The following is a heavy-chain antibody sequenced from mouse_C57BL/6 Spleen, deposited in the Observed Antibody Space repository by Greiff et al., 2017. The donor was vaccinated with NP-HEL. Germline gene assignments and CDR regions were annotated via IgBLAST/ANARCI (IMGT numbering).Heavy chain of an antibody. CDR3: ASGSRYYYAMGY. CDR1: GYTFTSYW. Sequence: VQLQQPGAELVRPGSSVKLSCKASGYTFTSYWMHWVKQRPIQGLEWIGNIDPSDSETHYNQKFKDKATLTVDKSSSTAYMQLSSLTSEDSAVYYCASGSRYYYAMGYWGQGTSVTVSS. D-gene: IGHD1-1*02. CDR2: IDPSDSET. V-gene: IGHV1-52*01. J-gene: IGHJ4*01.